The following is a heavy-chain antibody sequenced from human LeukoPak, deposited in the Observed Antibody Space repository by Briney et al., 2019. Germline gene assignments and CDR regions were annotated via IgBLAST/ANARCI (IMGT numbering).Heavy chain of an antibody. CDR1: GYTFTGYY. Sequence: ASVKVSCKASGYTFTGYYMHWVRQAPGQGLEWMGWINPNSGGTNYAQKFQGRVTMTRDTSISTAYMELSRLRSDDTAVYYCARGVIMTPEAATTNWFDPWGQGTLVTVSS. CDR2: INPNSGGT. J-gene: IGHJ5*02. CDR3: ARGVIMTPEAATTNWFDP. V-gene: IGHV1-2*02. D-gene: IGHD1-1*01.